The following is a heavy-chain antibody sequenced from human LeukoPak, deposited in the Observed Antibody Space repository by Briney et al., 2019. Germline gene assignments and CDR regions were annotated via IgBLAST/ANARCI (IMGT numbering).Heavy chain of an antibody. D-gene: IGHD6-13*01. CDR3: AREGDSSSVGWFDP. CDR2: IYYGGST. Sequence: SETLSLTCTLSGGSISTYYWSWIRQPPGKGLEWLGFIYYGGSTNYNPSLRSRVTISVDASKNQFSLRLISVTAADTAVYYCAREGDSSSVGWFDPWGQGTLVTVSS. V-gene: IGHV4-59*01. CDR1: GGSISTYY. J-gene: IGHJ5*02.